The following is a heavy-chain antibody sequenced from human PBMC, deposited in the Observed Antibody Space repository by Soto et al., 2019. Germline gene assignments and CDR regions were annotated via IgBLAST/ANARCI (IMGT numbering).Heavy chain of an antibody. Sequence: GGSLSLSCAASGFTFSSYGMHWVRQAPGKGLEWVAVISYDGSNKYYADSVKGRFTISRDNSKNTLYLQMNSLRAEDTAVYYCAKDRYSSSSALLDYWGQGTLVTVSS. J-gene: IGHJ4*02. CDR1: GFTFSSYG. CDR2: ISYDGSNK. V-gene: IGHV3-30*18. CDR3: AKDRYSSSSALLDY. D-gene: IGHD6-6*01.